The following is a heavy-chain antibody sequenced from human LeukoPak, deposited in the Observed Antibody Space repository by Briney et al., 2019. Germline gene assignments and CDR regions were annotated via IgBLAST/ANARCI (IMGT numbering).Heavy chain of an antibody. CDR2: ISAYNGNT. CDR3: AAGSGSPDY. CDR1: GYSFTSYW. Sequence: GESLKISCKGSGYSFTSYWIGWVRQAPVQGLEWMGWISAYNGNTNYAQKLQGRVTMTTDTSTSTAYMELRSLRSDDTAVYYCAAGSGSPDYWGQGTLVTVSS. J-gene: IGHJ4*02. D-gene: IGHD1-26*01. V-gene: IGHV1-18*04.